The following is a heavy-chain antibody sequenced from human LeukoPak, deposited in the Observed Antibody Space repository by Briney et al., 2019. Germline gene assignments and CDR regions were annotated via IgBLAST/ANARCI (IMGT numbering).Heavy chain of an antibody. CDR1: GFTFSSYW. V-gene: IGHV3-7*01. CDR2: IKQDGSEK. CDR3: ARTLNGDYCDY. D-gene: IGHD4-17*01. J-gene: IGHJ4*02. Sequence: GGSLGLSCAASGFTFSSYWMSWVRQAPGKGLEWVANIKQDGSEKYYVDSVKGRFTISRDNAKNSLYLQMNSLRAEDTAVYYCARTLNGDYCDYWGQGTLVTVSS.